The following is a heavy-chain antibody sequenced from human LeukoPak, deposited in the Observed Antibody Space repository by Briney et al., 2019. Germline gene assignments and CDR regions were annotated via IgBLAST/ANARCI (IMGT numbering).Heavy chain of an antibody. CDR3: ARDRATPYDFWSGYYTSGGLDY. CDR1: GFTFSSYG. D-gene: IGHD3-3*01. Sequence: GRSLRLSCAASGFTFSSYGMHWARQAPGKGLEWVAVIWYDGSNKYYADSVKGRFTISRDNSKNTLYLQMNSLRAEDTAVYYCARDRATPYDFWSGYYTSGGLDYWGQGTLVTVSS. CDR2: IWYDGSNK. J-gene: IGHJ4*02. V-gene: IGHV3-33*01.